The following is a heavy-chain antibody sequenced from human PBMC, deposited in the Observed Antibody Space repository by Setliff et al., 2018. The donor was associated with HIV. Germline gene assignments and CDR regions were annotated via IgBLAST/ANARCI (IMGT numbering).Heavy chain of an antibody. D-gene: IGHD3-10*01. Sequence: GGSLRLSCGTSRFSFNSFGMHWVRQAPGKGLEWVAMISYDGSNKNYADSVKGRFKISRDDSKNTLFLQMTGLRAEDTAVYHCAKDWGSRGLMATPDVWGTGTTVTVSS. CDR1: RFSFNSFG. J-gene: IGHJ6*04. CDR2: ISYDGSNK. V-gene: IGHV3-30*18. CDR3: AKDWGSRGLMATPDV.